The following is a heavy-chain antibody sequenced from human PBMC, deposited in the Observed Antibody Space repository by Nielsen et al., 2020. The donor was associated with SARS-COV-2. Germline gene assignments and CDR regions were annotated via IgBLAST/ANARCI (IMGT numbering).Heavy chain of an antibody. CDR2: IYYSGST. Sequence: SETLSLTCTVSGGSISSYYWSWIRQPPGKGLEWIGYIYYSGSTNYNPSLKSRVTISVDTSKNQFSLKLSSVTAADTAVYYCARLVTMVRGESYGMDVWGQGTTVTVSS. J-gene: IGHJ6*02. D-gene: IGHD3-10*01. V-gene: IGHV4-59*08. CDR3: ARLVTMVRGESYGMDV. CDR1: GGSISSYY.